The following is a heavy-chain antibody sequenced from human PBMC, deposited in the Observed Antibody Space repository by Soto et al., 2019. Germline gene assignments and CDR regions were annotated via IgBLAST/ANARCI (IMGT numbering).Heavy chain of an antibody. CDR1: GGSISSGGYY. CDR2: IYYSGST. J-gene: IGHJ1*01. D-gene: IGHD6-19*01. Sequence: SETLSLTCTVSGGSISSGGYYWSWIRQHPGKGLEWIGYIYYSGSTYYNPSLKSRVTISVDTSKNQFSLKLSSVTAADTAVYYCASSVAGTVAEYFQHWGQGTLVTVS. CDR3: ASSVAGTVAEYFQH. V-gene: IGHV4-31*03.